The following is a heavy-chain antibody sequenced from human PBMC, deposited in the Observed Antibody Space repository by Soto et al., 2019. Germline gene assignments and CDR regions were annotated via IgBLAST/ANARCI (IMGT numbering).Heavy chain of an antibody. CDR2: INPSGGST. CDR1: GYTFTSYY. D-gene: IGHD5-12*01. CDR3: ARVDPIRGYSGYDLDYYYGMEV. V-gene: IGHV1-46*01. Sequence: ASVKVSCKASGYTFTSYYMHWVRQAPGQGLEWMGIINPSGGSTSYAQKFQGRVTMTRDTSTSTVYMELSSLRSEDTAVYYCARVDPIRGYSGYDLDYYYGMEVWGQGTTVTVSS. J-gene: IGHJ6*02.